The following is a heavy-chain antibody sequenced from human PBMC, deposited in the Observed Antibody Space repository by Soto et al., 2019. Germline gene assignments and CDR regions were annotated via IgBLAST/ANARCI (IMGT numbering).Heavy chain of an antibody. V-gene: IGHV3-48*01. J-gene: IGHJ4*02. D-gene: IGHD3-3*01. CDR1: GFTFSSYS. CDR2: ISSSSSTI. Sequence: GGSLRLSCAASGFTFSSYSMNWVRQAPGKGLEWVSYISSSSSTIYYADSVKGRFTISRDNAKNSLYLQMNSLRAEDTAVYYCAKLTYSDLWSGSHDSWGQGTLVTVSS. CDR3: AKLTYSDLWSGSHDS.